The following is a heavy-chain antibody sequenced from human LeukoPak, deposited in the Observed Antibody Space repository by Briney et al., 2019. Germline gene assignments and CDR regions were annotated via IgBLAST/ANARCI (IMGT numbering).Heavy chain of an antibody. CDR2: MSGSGGGP. J-gene: IGHJ4*02. Sequence: GGSLRLSCAASGFTFSSCAMSWGRQAPGPGLELVSAMSGSGGGPYYADSVKGRFTISRDNTKNTLYLQMNRLWAEATAVFYCSRHPGPVYWNSTRCHESYLDYWGEGTLVTVSS. V-gene: IGHV3-23*01. CDR3: SRHPGPVYWNSTRCHESYLDY. CDR1: GFTFSSCA. D-gene: IGHD2-2*01.